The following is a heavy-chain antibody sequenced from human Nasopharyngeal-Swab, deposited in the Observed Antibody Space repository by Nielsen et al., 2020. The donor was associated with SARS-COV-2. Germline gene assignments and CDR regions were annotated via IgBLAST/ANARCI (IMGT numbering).Heavy chain of an antibody. Sequence: GGSLRLSCAASGFTFDDYAMHWVRQAPGKGLEWVSGISWNSGSIGYADSVKGRFTISRDNAKNSLYLQMNSLRAEDTALYYCAKDKSATVTTRWAFDIWGQGTMVTVSS. CDR3: AKDKSATVTTRWAFDI. CDR2: ISWNSGSI. J-gene: IGHJ3*02. CDR1: GFTFDDYA. V-gene: IGHV3-9*01. D-gene: IGHD4-17*01.